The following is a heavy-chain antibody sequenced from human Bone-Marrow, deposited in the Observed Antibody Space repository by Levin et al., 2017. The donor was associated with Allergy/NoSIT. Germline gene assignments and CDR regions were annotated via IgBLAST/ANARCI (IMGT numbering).Heavy chain of an antibody. CDR2: IYDSGTT. CDR1: GGSVSSGSYY. CDR3: AREALWLTCDVDY. Sequence: SETLSLTCSVSGGSVSSGSYYWSWIRQPPGKGLEWIGYIYDSGTTNYNPSLESRVIISVDTSKNQFSLTMVSVTAADTAVYYCAREALWLTCDVDYWGQGTLVTVSS. J-gene: IGHJ4*02. V-gene: IGHV4-61*01. D-gene: IGHD2-21*01.